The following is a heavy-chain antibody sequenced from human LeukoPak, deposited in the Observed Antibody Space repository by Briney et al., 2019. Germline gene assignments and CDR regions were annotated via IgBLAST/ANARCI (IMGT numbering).Heavy chain of an antibody. D-gene: IGHD5-12*01. CDR2: IYYSGST. V-gene: IGHV4-59*01. CDR1: GGSISSYY. Sequence: KPSETLSLTCTVSGGSISSYYWSWIRQPPGKGLEWIGYIYYSGSTNYNPSLKSRVTISVDTSKNQFSLKLSSVTAADTAVYYCAREWDGGYGVSWFDPWGQGTLVTVSS. CDR3: AREWDGGYGVSWFDP. J-gene: IGHJ5*02.